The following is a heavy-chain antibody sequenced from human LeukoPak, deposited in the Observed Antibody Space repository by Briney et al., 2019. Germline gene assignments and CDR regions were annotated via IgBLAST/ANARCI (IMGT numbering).Heavy chain of an antibody. Sequence: SVKVCCKASGGTFSSYAISWVRQAPGQGLEWMGGIIPIFGTANYAQKFQGRVTITADKSTSTAYMELSSLRSEDTAVYYCARDIVVVVAGEGYYYYGMDVWGKGTTVTVSS. V-gene: IGHV1-69*06. CDR1: GGTFSSYA. CDR3: ARDIVVVVAGEGYYYYGMDV. J-gene: IGHJ6*04. D-gene: IGHD2-15*01. CDR2: IIPIFGTA.